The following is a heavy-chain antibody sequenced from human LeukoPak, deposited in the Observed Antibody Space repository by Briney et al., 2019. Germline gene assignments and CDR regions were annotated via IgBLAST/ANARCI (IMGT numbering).Heavy chain of an antibody. CDR3: ARDPGSGTTTLGYYYYYYGMDV. Sequence: ASVKVSCKASGYTFTSYYMRWVRQAPGQGLEWMGIINPSGGSTSYAQKFQGRVTMTRDTSTSTVYMELSSLRSEDTAVYYCARDPGSGTTTLGYYYYYYGMDVWGQGTTLTVSS. D-gene: IGHD3-10*01. V-gene: IGHV1-46*01. CDR1: GYTFTSYY. CDR2: INPSGGST. J-gene: IGHJ6*02.